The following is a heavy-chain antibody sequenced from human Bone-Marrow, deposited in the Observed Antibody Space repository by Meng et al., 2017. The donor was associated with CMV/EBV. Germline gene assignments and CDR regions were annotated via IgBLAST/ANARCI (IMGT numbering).Heavy chain of an antibody. CDR1: GYTFTGYY. Sequence: ASVKVSCKASGYTFTGYYMHWVRQAPGQGLEWMGWINPNRGGTNYAQKFQGRVTMTRDTFISTAYMELSRLRSDDTAVYYCAREEALGYCSSTSCSMDGFDYWGQGTLVTVSS. V-gene: IGHV1-2*02. CDR3: AREEALGYCSSTSCSMDGFDY. CDR2: INPNRGGT. D-gene: IGHD2-2*01. J-gene: IGHJ4*02.